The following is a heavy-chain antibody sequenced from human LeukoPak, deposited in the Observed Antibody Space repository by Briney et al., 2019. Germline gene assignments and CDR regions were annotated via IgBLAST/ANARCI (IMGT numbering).Heavy chain of an antibody. CDR2: IIPIFGTA. CDR1: GGTFSSYA. V-gene: IGHV1-69*13. J-gene: IGHJ4*02. Sequence: SVKVSCKASGGTFSSYAISWVRQAPGQGLEWMGGIIPIFGTANSAQRFQGRVTITADESTSTAYMELSSPTSEDTAVYYCARGRWVGTTQAYYLDYWGQGTLVTVSS. D-gene: IGHD1-26*01. CDR3: ARGRWVGTTQAYYLDY.